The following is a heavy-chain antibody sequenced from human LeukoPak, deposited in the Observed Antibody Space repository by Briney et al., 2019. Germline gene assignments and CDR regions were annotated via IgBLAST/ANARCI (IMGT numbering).Heavy chain of an antibody. Sequence: GGSLRLSCAASGFTFSSYSMNWVRQAPGKGLEWVSSISSSSSYIYYADSVKGRFTISRDNAKNSLYLQMNSLRAEDTAVYYCARTYSNRTTYPDYWGQGTLVTVSS. CDR3: ARTYSNRTTYPDY. V-gene: IGHV3-21*01. J-gene: IGHJ4*02. CDR1: GFTFSSYS. D-gene: IGHD2/OR15-2a*01. CDR2: ISSSSSYI.